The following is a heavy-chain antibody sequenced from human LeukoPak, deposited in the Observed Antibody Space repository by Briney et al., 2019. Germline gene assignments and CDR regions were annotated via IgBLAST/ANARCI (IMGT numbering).Heavy chain of an antibody. V-gene: IGHV4-30-4*01. CDR1: GGSISSGDYY. CDR2: IYYSGST. CDR3: ARGRDSSGYPHYFDY. J-gene: IGHJ4*02. Sequence: SETLSLTCTVSGGSISSGDYYWSWIRQPPGKGLEWIGCIYYSGSTYYNPSLKSRVTISVDTSKNQFSLKLSSVTAADTAVYYCARGRDSSGYPHYFDYWGQGTLVTVSS. D-gene: IGHD3-22*01.